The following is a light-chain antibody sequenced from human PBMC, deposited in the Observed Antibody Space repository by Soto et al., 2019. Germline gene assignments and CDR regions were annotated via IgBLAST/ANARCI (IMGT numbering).Light chain of an antibody. V-gene: IGLV1-44*01. J-gene: IGLJ1*01. Sequence: VLAQTPSASATPGQRVTISCSGTNSNIGSNTIAWYQQLPGTAPKRLIHSNNQRPSGVPDRFSASKSGTSASLAISGIQSEDEADYYCATWDDSMNGYVFGTGTKVTVL. CDR1: NSNIGSNT. CDR3: ATWDDSMNGYV. CDR2: SNN.